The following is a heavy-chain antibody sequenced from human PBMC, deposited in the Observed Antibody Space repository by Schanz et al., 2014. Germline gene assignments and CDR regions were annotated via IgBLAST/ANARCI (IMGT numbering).Heavy chain of an antibody. J-gene: IGHJ6*02. Sequence: QVQLVQSGAEVKKPGASVRVSCKVSGYAFTTYGISWVRQAPGQGLEWMGWITAYNGDTNYALKLQGRVTITRDTSASTAYMELRNLRSDDTAVYYCARAKRFGDMDVWGQGTTVTVSS. D-gene: IGHD3-10*01. CDR3: ARAKRFGDMDV. CDR1: GYAFTTYG. V-gene: IGHV1-18*01. CDR2: ITAYNGDT.